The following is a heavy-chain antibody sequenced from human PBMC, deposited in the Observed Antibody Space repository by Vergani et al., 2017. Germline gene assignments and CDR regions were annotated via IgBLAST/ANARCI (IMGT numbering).Heavy chain of an antibody. CDR3: ALAESSTSCINSVCITPETGSWFDP. D-gene: IGHD2-2*01. CDR1: GYTFTYRY. CDR2: LIPFNGNT. Sequence: QMQLVQSGAEVKKPGSSVKVSCKASGYTFTYRYLHWVRQAPGQALEWMGWLIPFNGNTNYAQKFQDRVTMTRDRSMSTAYMELSSLRSEDTAMYYCALAESSTSCINSVCITPETGSWFDPWGQGTLVTVSS. V-gene: IGHV1-45*01. J-gene: IGHJ5*02.